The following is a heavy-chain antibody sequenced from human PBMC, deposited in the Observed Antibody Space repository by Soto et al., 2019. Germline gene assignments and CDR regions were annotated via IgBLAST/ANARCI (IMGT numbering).Heavy chain of an antibody. CDR1: GFTFSSYA. Sequence: GGSLRLSCAASGFTFSSYAMHWVRQAPGKGLEWVAVISYDGSNKYYADSVKGRFTISRDNSKNTLYLQMNSLRAEDTAVYYCARDHEGPYGSGSDAIVWGQGTLVTVSS. CDR2: ISYDGSNK. J-gene: IGHJ4*02. D-gene: IGHD3-10*01. CDR3: ARDHEGPYGSGSDAIV. V-gene: IGHV3-30-3*01.